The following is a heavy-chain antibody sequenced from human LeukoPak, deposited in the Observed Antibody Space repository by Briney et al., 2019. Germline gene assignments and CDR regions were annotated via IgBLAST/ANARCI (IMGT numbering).Heavy chain of an antibody. CDR3: ARGVPSGGSINSHFDY. J-gene: IGHJ4*02. V-gene: IGHV4-34*01. CDR2: INHSGST. D-gene: IGHD1-26*01. Sequence: PSETLSLTCAVYGGSFSGYYWSWIRQPPGKGLEWIGEINHSGSTNYNPSLKSRVTISVDTSKNQFSLKLSSVTAADTAVYYCARGVPSGGSINSHFDYWGQGTLVTVSS. CDR1: GGSFSGYY.